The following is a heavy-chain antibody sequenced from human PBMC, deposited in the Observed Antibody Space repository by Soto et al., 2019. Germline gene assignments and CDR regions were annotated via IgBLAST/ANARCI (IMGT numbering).Heavy chain of an antibody. D-gene: IGHD5-12*01. J-gene: IGHJ1*01. V-gene: IGHV3-23*01. Sequence: GGSLRLSCADSGFTFSNYAMNWVRQAPGKGLEWVSAISSNGGRTYYADSVKGRFTISRDNSKNTLFLQMNSLTVEDTAVYFCAKDGESGNSGGGFQHWGQGTLVTVSS. CDR2: ISSNGGRT. CDR1: GFTFSNYA. CDR3: AKDGESGNSGGGFQH.